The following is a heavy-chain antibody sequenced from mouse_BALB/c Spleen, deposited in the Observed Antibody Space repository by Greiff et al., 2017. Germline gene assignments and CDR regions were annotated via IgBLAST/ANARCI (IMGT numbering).Heavy chain of an antibody. J-gene: IGHJ3*01. Sequence: EVKLMESGGGLVKPGGSLKLSCAASGFTFSSYAMSWVRQTPEKRLEWVASISSGGSTYYPDSVKGRFTISRDNARNILYLQMSSLRSEDTAMYYCARGLYRYDEAYWGQGTLVTVSA. D-gene: IGHD2-14*01. CDR3: ARGLYRYDEAY. CDR2: ISSGGST. V-gene: IGHV5-6-5*01. CDR1: GFTFSSYA.